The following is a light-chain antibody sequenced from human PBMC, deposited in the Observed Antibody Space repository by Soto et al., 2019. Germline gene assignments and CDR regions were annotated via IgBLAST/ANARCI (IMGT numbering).Light chain of an antibody. J-gene: IGLJ3*02. CDR3: SSYTSSITWV. CDR2: DVS. CDR1: SSDVGGYNY. Sequence: QSALTQPASVSGSPGQSITISCTGTSSDVGGYNYVSWYQQHPGKAPKLMIYDVSNRPSGVSNRFSGSKSGNTASLTISGLQDEDEADYYCSSYTSSITWVFGGGTKLTVL. V-gene: IGLV2-14*01.